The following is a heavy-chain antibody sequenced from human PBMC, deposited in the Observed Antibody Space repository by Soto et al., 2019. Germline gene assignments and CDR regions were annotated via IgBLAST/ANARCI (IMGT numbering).Heavy chain of an antibody. Sequence: QVQLVESGGGVVQHGRSLRLSCAASGFTFSSYGMHWVRQAPGKGLEWVAVIWYDGSNKYYADSVKGRFTISRDNSKNTLYLQMNSLRAEDTAVYYCARDSCSSTSCHLDYWGQGTLVTVSS. D-gene: IGHD2-2*01. V-gene: IGHV3-33*01. CDR1: GFTFSSYG. CDR2: IWYDGSNK. J-gene: IGHJ4*02. CDR3: ARDSCSSTSCHLDY.